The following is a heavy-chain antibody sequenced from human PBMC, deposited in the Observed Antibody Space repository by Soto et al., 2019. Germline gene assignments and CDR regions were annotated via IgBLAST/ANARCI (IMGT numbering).Heavy chain of an antibody. V-gene: IGHV4-59*01. Sequence: SETLSLTCTVSGGSMSSYYWSWIRQPPGKGLEWIGYIYYSGSTIYNPSLKSRVTISVDTSKNQFSLKLSSVTAADTAVYYCARAPRGNYGYPSYFDYWGQGTLVTVSS. CDR2: IYYSGST. J-gene: IGHJ4*02. D-gene: IGHD3-10*01. CDR3: ARAPRGNYGYPSYFDY. CDR1: GGSMSSYY.